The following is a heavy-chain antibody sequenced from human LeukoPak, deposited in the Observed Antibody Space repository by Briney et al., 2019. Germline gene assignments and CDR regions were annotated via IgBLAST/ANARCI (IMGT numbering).Heavy chain of an antibody. V-gene: IGHV3-23*01. CDR2: ISGSGGST. Sequence: PGGSLRLSCAASGFTFSSYAMSWVRQAPGKGLEWVSGISGSGGSTYYAGSVKGRFTISRDNSKNTLYLQMNSLRAEDTAVYYCAKEGDFYDILTNYWGQGTLVTVSS. CDR1: GFTFSSYA. J-gene: IGHJ4*02. CDR3: AKEGDFYDILTNY. D-gene: IGHD3-9*01.